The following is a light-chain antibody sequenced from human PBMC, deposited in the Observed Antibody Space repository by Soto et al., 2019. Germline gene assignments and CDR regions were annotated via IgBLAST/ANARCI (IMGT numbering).Light chain of an antibody. CDR3: QVWDSSSDHVV. Sequence: SYELTQPPSVSVAPGKTARITCGGNNIGSKSVHWYQQKPGQAPVLVIYYDSDRPSGIPERFSGSNSGNTATLTISRVEAGGEADYYCQVWDSSSDHVVFGGGTKLTVL. CDR2: YDS. J-gene: IGLJ2*01. CDR1: NIGSKS. V-gene: IGLV3-21*04.